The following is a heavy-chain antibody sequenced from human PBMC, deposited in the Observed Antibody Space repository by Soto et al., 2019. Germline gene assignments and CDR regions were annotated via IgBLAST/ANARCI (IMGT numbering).Heavy chain of an antibody. CDR2: IYTSGST. CDR1: GGSISSYY. Sequence: SETLSLTCTVSGGSISSYYWSWVRQPAGKGLEWIGRIYTSGSTNYNPSLKSRVTMSVDTSKNQFSLKLSSVTAADTAVYYCARDLPFFSSFGRGMDVWGQGTTVTVSS. J-gene: IGHJ6*02. CDR3: ARDLPFFSSFGRGMDV. V-gene: IGHV4-4*07. D-gene: IGHD1-26*01.